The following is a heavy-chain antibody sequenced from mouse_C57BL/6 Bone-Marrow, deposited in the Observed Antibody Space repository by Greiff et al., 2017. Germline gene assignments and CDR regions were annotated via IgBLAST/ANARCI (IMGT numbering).Heavy chain of an antibody. CDR1: GFSLTSYG. CDR2: IWSGGST. V-gene: IGHV2-4*01. Sequence: QVQLKESGPGLVQPSQSLSITCTVSGFSLTSYGVHWVRQPPGKGLEWLGVIWSGGSTDYNAAFISRLSIRKDNSKSQVFFKMNSLQADDTAIYYCAKEGDDGYYWFAYWGQGTLVTVSA. CDR3: AKEGDDGYYWFAY. J-gene: IGHJ3*01. D-gene: IGHD2-3*01.